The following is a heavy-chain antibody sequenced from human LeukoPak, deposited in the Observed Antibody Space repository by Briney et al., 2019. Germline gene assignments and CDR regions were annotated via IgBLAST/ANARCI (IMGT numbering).Heavy chain of an antibody. J-gene: IGHJ4*02. CDR2: INHSGST. V-gene: IGHV4-34*01. Sequence: PSETLSLTCAVYGGSFSGYYWSWIRQPPGKGLEWIGEINHSGSTNYNPSLKSRVTISVDTFKNQFSLKLSSVTAADTAVYYCARAGVLGYSSSWYPLDYWGQGTLVTVSS. CDR3: ARAGVLGYSSSWYPLDY. CDR1: GGSFSGYY. D-gene: IGHD6-13*01.